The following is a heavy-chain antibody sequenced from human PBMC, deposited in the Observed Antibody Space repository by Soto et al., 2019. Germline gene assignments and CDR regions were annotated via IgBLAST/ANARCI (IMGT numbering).Heavy chain of an antibody. D-gene: IGHD3-9*01. CDR2: IFSDNER. Sequence: GSGPTLVNPTETLTLTCTVSGFSLTTGKMGVSWIRQPPGKALEWLAHIFSDNERSYSTSPQGRLTISKDTSGSQVVLSMTNVDPVDTATYYCARMKVDSYQFYYAMDVWGQGTTVTVSS. V-gene: IGHV2-26*01. CDR1: GFSLTTGKMG. J-gene: IGHJ6*02. CDR3: ARMKVDSYQFYYAMDV.